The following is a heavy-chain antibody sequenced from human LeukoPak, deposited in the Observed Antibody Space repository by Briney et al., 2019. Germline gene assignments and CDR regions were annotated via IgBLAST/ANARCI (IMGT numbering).Heavy chain of an antibody. J-gene: IGHJ6*02. D-gene: IGHD3-22*01. CDR2: ISGSGGST. Sequence: PGGSLRLSCAASGFTFSSYSMNWVRQAPGKGLEWVSAISGSGGSTYYADSVKGRFTISRDNSKNTLYLQVNSLRAEDTAVYYCAKGPDYYDSSGYYWRDYYGMDVWGQGTTVTVSS. CDR3: AKGPDYYDSSGYYWRDYYGMDV. V-gene: IGHV3-23*01. CDR1: GFTFSSYS.